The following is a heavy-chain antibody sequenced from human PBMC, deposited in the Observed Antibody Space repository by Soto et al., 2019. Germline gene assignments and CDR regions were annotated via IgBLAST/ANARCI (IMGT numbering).Heavy chain of an antibody. D-gene: IGHD3-9*01. CDR2: INPSGGST. J-gene: IGHJ5*02. CDR3: SRDRALKYYDILTGYEGFDP. CDR1: GYTFTSYY. Sequence: ASVKVSCKASGYTFTSYYMHWVRQAPGQGLEWKGIINPSGGSTSYAQKFQGRVTMTRDTSTSTVYMELSSLRPEDTAVYYFSRDRALKYYDILTGYEGFDPWGQGTLVTVSS. V-gene: IGHV1-46*03.